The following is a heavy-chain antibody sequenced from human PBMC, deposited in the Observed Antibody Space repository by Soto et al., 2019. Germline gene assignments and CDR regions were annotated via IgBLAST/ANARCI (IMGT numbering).Heavy chain of an antibody. Sequence: PSETLSLTCAVYGGSFSGYYWSWIRQPPGKGLEWIGEIDHSGSTNYNPSLKSRVTISVDMSKNQFSLKLSSVTAADTAVYYCARDNILGILYGGMDVWGQGTTVTVSS. V-gene: IGHV4-34*01. J-gene: IGHJ6*02. CDR1: GGSFSGYY. CDR3: ARDNILGILYGGMDV. CDR2: IDHSGST. D-gene: IGHD3-3*01.